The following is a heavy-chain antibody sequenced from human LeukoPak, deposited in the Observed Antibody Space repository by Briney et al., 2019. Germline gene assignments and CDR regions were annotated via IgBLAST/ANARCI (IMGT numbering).Heavy chain of an antibody. CDR2: ISGRSDYI. J-gene: IGHJ2*01. D-gene: IGHD3-10*01. CDR1: GFTFSSYS. Sequence: PGGSLRLSCAASGFTFSSYSMNWVRQAPGKGLEWVSSISGRSDYIYSADSVKGRFTISRDNAKNSLYLQMTSLRADDTAVYFCVRDLVRGVHPVFYFDLWGRGTLVTVSS. V-gene: IGHV3-21*01. CDR3: VRDLVRGVHPVFYFDL.